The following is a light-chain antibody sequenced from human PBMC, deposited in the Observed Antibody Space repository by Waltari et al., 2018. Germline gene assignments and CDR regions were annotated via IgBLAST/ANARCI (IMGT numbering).Light chain of an antibody. Sequence: EIVLTQSPATLSLSPGERATLSCRASQSVSSYLAWYQQKPGQDPRLLIFDASNRATGHPGRFRWSVAGTDFTLTISSLEAEKFSGYYCQQRSNLPPTYAFGQGTKLEIK. V-gene: IGKV3-11*01. CDR3: QQRSNLPPTYA. CDR1: QSVSSY. CDR2: DAS. J-gene: IGKJ2*01.